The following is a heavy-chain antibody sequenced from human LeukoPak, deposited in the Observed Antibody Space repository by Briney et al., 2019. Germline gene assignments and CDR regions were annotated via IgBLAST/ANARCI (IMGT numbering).Heavy chain of an antibody. CDR2: INHSGST. Sequence: PSETLSLTCAVYGGSFSGYYWSWIRQPPGKGLEWIGEINHSGSTNYNPSLKSRVTISVDTSKNQFSLKLSSATAADTAVYYCAGAEQWLEYYYGMDVWGQGTTVTVSS. V-gene: IGHV4-34*01. CDR1: GGSFSGYY. CDR3: AGAEQWLEYYYGMDV. J-gene: IGHJ6*02. D-gene: IGHD6-19*01.